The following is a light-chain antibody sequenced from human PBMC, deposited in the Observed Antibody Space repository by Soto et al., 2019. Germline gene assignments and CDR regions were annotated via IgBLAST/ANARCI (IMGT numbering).Light chain of an antibody. CDR2: DAS. CDR3: QQRSNWPPT. CDR1: QSVSNNY. Sequence: ELVLTQSPDTLSLSPGERATLSCRASQSVSNNYLAWYQQKPGQAPRLLIYDASNRATGIPARFSGSGSGTDFTLTISSLEPEDFAVYYCQQRSNWPPTFGQGTKVDNK. V-gene: IGKV3-11*01. J-gene: IGKJ1*01.